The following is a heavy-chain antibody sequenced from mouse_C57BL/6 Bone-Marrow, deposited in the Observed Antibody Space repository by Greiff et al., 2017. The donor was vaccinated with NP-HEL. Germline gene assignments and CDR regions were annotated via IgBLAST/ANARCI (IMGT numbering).Heavy chain of an antibody. Sequence: DVKLVESEGGLVQPGSSMKLSCTASGFTFSDYYMAWVRQVPEKGLEWVANINYDGSSTYYLDSLKSRFIISRDNAKNILYLQMSSLKSEDTATYYCARVLRSMDYWGQGTSVTVSS. CDR1: GFTFSDYY. V-gene: IGHV5-16*01. CDR2: INYDGSST. J-gene: IGHJ4*01. D-gene: IGHD1-1*01. CDR3: ARVLRSMDY.